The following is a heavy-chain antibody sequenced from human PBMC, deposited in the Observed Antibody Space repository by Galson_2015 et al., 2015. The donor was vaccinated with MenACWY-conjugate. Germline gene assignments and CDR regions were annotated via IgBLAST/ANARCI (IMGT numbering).Heavy chain of an antibody. CDR3: AKSSRVLRFFGWVYYFDY. D-gene: IGHD3-3*01. Sequence: SLRLSCAASGFTFSSYAMSWVRQAPGKGLEWVSAISGSGGSTYYADSVKGRFTISRDNSKNTLYLQMNSLRAEDTAVYYCAKSSRVLRFFGWVYYFDYWGQGTLVTVSS. V-gene: IGHV3-23*01. CDR1: GFTFSSYA. CDR2: ISGSGGST. J-gene: IGHJ4*02.